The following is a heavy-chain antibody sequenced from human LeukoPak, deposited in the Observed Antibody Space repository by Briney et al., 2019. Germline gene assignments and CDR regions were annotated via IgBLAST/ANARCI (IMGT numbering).Heavy chain of an antibody. Sequence: GRSLRLSCAATGFTFSSYAMHWVRQAPGKGLEWVAVISYDGSNKYYADSVKGRFTISRDNSKNTLYLQMNSLRAEDTAVYYCARAPYDSSGYIPYYFDYWGQGTLATVSS. CDR1: GFTFSSYA. V-gene: IGHV3-30-3*01. D-gene: IGHD3-22*01. CDR3: ARAPYDSSGYIPYYFDY. CDR2: ISYDGSNK. J-gene: IGHJ4*02.